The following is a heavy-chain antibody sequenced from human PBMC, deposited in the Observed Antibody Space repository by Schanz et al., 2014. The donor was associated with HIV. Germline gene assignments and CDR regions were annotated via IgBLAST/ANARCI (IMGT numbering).Heavy chain of an antibody. J-gene: IGHJ3*02. Sequence: QVQLQESGPGLVKPSETLSLTCIVSGGSIRNYFWSWIRQPAGEGLEWIGRIHATGNTNYNASLKSRVTMSVDTSKNQFSLKLPSGTAADTAVYFCARDRSGLAVPKDDAFDIWGQGTVVTVSS. D-gene: IGHD6-19*01. CDR1: GGSIRNYF. V-gene: IGHV4-4*07. CDR2: IHATGNT. CDR3: ARDRSGLAVPKDDAFDI.